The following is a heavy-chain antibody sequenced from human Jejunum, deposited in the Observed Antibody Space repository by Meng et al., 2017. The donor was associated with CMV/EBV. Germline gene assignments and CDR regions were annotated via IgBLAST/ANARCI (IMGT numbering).Heavy chain of an antibody. CDR1: GYTFTAYY. V-gene: IGHV1-2*02. Sequence: SGYTFTAYYMHWVRQAPGQGLEWMGWIYPSSGGTNYAQKFQGRVTMTRDTSISTAYMELSSLTSDDTAVYYCAAVTYSGYDDFDYWGQGTVVTVSS. CDR3: AAVTYSGYDDFDY. D-gene: IGHD5-12*01. CDR2: IYPSSGGT. J-gene: IGHJ4*02.